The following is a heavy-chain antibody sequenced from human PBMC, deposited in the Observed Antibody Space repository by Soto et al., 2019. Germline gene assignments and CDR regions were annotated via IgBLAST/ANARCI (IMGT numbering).Heavy chain of an antibody. V-gene: IGHV4-59*01. Sequence: SETLSLTCSVSGGSISSYYCSWSRQPPGKGLEWIGYIYYSGSTNYNPSLKSRVTISVDTSKNQFSLKLSSVTAADTAVYYCAGGGGDYWGQGTLVTVSS. CDR1: GGSISSYY. CDR3: AGGGGDY. D-gene: IGHD3-16*01. CDR2: IYYSGST. J-gene: IGHJ4*02.